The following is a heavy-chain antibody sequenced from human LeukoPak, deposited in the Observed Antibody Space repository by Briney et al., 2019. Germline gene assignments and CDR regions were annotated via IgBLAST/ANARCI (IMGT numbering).Heavy chain of an antibody. V-gene: IGHV1-18*01. D-gene: IGHD6-6*01. CDR2: ISAYNGNT. CDR3: ARSYGQLVDY. Sequence: ASVKASCKASGGTFSSYAISWVRQAPGQGLEWMGWISAYNGNTNYAQKLQGRVTMTTDTSTSTAYMELRSLRSDDTAVYYCARSYGQLVDYWGQGTLVTVSS. J-gene: IGHJ4*02. CDR1: GGTFSSYA.